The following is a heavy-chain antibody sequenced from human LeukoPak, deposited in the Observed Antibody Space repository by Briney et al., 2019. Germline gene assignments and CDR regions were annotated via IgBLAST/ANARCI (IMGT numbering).Heavy chain of an antibody. CDR3: ARERGSDY. CDR2: INHSGST. Sequence: PSETLSLTCAVCGGSFSGYYWSWIRQPPGKGLEWIGEINHSGSTNYNPSLKSRVTISVDTSKNQFSLKLSSVTAADTAVYYCARERGSDYWGQGTLVTVSS. D-gene: IGHD3-16*01. V-gene: IGHV4-34*01. J-gene: IGHJ4*02. CDR1: GGSFSGYY.